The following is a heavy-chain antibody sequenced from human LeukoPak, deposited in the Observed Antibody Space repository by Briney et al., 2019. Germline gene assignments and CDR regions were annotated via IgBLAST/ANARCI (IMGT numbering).Heavy chain of an antibody. CDR2: ISYDGSNK. CDR1: GFTFSSYG. D-gene: IGHD3-10*01. CDR3: ARESPKLLWFGEFHDAFDT. J-gene: IGHJ3*02. Sequence: GRSLRLSCAASGFTFSSYGMHWVRQAPGKGLEWVAVISYDGSNKYYADSVKGRFTISRDNSKNTLYLQMNSLRAEDTAVYYCARESPKLLWFGEFHDAFDTWGQGTMVTVSS. V-gene: IGHV3-30*03.